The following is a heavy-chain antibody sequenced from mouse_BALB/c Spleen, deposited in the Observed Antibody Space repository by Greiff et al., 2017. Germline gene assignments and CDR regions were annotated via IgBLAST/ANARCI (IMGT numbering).Heavy chain of an antibody. J-gene: IGHJ1*01. Sequence: EVMLVESGGGLVQPGGSLKLSCAASGFTFSSYTMSWVRQTPEKRLEWVAYISNGGGSTYYPDTVKGRFTISRDNAKNTLYLQMSSLKSEDTAMYYCARHDGSSLWYFDVWGAGTTVTVSS. V-gene: IGHV5-12-2*01. D-gene: IGHD1-1*01. CDR3: ARHDGSSLWYFDV. CDR1: GFTFSSYT. CDR2: ISNGGGST.